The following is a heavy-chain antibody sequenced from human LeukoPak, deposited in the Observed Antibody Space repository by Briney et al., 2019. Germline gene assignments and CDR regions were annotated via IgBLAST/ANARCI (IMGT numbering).Heavy chain of an antibody. D-gene: IGHD4/OR15-4a*01. Sequence: GGSLRLSCAASGFTFSSYWMTWVRQAPGKGLEWVANIKQDGSEKYYVDSVKGRFTISRDNAKNSLYLQMNSLRAEDTAVYYCARRAGAYSHPYDYWGQGTLVTVSS. J-gene: IGHJ4*02. CDR1: GFTFSSYW. CDR2: IKQDGSEK. V-gene: IGHV3-7*01. CDR3: ARRAGAYSHPYDY.